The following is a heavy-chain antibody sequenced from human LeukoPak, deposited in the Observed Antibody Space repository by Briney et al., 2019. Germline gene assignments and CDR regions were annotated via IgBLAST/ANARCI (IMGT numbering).Heavy chain of an antibody. V-gene: IGHV4-39*01. CDR1: GGSISSSSYY. CDR3: ARHPTLRYGPSYYFDY. CDR2: IYYSGST. D-gene: IGHD1-14*01. J-gene: IGHJ4*02. Sequence: SETLSLTCTVHGGSISSSSYYWGWIRQPPGKGLEWIGSIYYSGSTYYNPSLESRVTISVDTSKNQFSLKLSSVTAADTAVYYCARHPTLRYGPSYYFDYWGQGTLVTVSS.